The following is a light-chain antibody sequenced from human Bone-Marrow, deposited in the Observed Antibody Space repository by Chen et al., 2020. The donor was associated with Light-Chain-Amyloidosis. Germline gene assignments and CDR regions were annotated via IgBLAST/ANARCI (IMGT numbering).Light chain of an antibody. CDR3: SSYTSIGKVV. CDR1: TSDVGGYNY. Sequence: QSVLTPPASVSGSPGQSITISCTGTTSDVGGYNYVSWYQQYPGKAPKLMISEVSDRPSGVSNRFSGSKSGNTASLTISGLQAEDEADYYCSSYTSIGKVVFGGGTTVTVL. CDR2: EVS. V-gene: IGLV2-14*01. J-gene: IGLJ2*01.